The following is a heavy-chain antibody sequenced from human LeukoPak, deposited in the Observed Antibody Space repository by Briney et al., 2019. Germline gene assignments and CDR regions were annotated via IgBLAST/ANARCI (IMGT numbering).Heavy chain of an antibody. J-gene: IGHJ3*02. CDR1: GYTFTGYY. Sequence: GASVKVSCKASGYTFTGYYMHWVRQAPGQGLEWMGWINPNSGGTNYAQKFQGRVTMTRDTPISTAYMELSRLRSDDTAVYYCARSHDSSGYYDAFDIWGQGTMVTVSS. V-gene: IGHV1-2*02. D-gene: IGHD3-22*01. CDR2: INPNSGGT. CDR3: ARSHDSSGYYDAFDI.